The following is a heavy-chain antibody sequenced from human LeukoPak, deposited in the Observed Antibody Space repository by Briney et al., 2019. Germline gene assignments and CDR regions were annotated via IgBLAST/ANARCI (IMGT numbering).Heavy chain of an antibody. Sequence: PGGTLGLFRAACLFTFKIYRMMCVPQAPRKGLEGVAAINSRCHYIHYADSVKGRFTISRDNAKNSLYLQMNSLRAEDTAVYYCARQYYYYDSCESCDYWGQGTLVTVSS. J-gene: IGHJ4*02. D-gene: IGHD3-22*01. V-gene: IGHV3-21*01. CDR1: LFTFKIYR. CDR3: ARQYYYYDSCESCDY. CDR2: INSRCHYI.